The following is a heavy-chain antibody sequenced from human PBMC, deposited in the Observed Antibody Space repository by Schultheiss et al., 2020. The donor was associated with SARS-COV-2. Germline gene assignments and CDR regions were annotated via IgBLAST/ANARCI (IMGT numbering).Heavy chain of an antibody. CDR2: ISSSGSTI. CDR1: GFTFSSYS. V-gene: IGHV3-48*04. Sequence: GGSLRLSCAASGFTFSSYSMNWVRQAPGKGLEWVSYISSSGSTIYYADSVKGRFTISRDNAKNSLYLQMNSLRAEDTAVYYCAKAVAVAGPSDYWGQGTLVTVSS. D-gene: IGHD6-19*01. CDR3: AKAVAVAGPSDY. J-gene: IGHJ4*02.